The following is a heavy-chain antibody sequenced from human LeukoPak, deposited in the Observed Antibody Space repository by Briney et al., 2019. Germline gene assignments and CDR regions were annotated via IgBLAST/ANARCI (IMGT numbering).Heavy chain of an antibody. V-gene: IGHV3-13*04. J-gene: IGHJ6*02. CDR3: ARGDCSGGSCSSMDV. CDR2: INTAGDT. Sequence: GGSQRLSCAASGFTFSTYDMHWVRQATGKGLEWVSGINTAGDTYYPGSVKGRFTISREDAKNSFYLQMNSLRAGDTAVYYCARGDCSGGSCSSMDVWGHGTTVTVSS. D-gene: IGHD2-15*01. CDR1: GFTFSTYD.